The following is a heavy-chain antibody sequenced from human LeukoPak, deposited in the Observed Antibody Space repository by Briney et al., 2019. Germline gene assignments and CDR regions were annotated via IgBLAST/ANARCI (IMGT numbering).Heavy chain of an antibody. CDR3: ARVRQWEILGAFDL. D-gene: IGHD1-26*01. CDR2: IYYSGST. CDR1: GGSIISGNYY. V-gene: IGHV4-39*07. J-gene: IGHJ3*01. Sequence: SEPLSLTCTVSGGSIISGNYYWGWIRQPPGKGLEWIGYIYYSGSTNYNPSLKSRVTISVDTSKNQFSLKLTSVTAADTAVYYCARVRQWEILGAFDLWGQGTTVTVSS.